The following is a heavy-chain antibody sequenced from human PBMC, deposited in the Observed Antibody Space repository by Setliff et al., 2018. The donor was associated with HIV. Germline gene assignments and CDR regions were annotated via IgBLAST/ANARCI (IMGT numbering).Heavy chain of an antibody. CDR1: GGSISSSSHY. V-gene: IGHV4-39*07. CDR2: KYYSGST. Sequence: ASETLSLTCTVSGGSISSSSHYWGWIRQPPGKGLEWIGSKYYSGSTYYNPSLKSRLSMSIDTSKNHFSLRLTSVTAADTAVYYCARDLPELTGRSFDPWGQGIQVTVSS. CDR3: ARDLPELTGRSFDP. D-gene: IGHD7-27*01. J-gene: IGHJ5*02.